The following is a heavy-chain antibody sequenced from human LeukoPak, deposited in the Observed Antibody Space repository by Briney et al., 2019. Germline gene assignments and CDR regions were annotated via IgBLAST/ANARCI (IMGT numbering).Heavy chain of an antibody. CDR2: IIPILGIA. CDR1: GGTFSSHA. Sequence: SVRASCKASGGTFSSHAISWVRQAPGQGLEWMGRIIPILGIANYAQKFQGRVTITADKSTSTAYMELSSLRSEDTAVYYCARDVRWELPFDYWGQGTLVTVSS. J-gene: IGHJ4*02. V-gene: IGHV1-69*04. D-gene: IGHD1-26*01. CDR3: ARDVRWELPFDY.